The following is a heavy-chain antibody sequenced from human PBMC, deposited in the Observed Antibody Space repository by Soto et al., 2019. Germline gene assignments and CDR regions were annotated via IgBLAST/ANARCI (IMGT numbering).Heavy chain of an antibody. CDR3: ARSGGSLDY. CDR2: IYYSGST. V-gene: IGHV4-59*01. D-gene: IGHD2-15*01. J-gene: IGHJ4*02. Sequence: SWIRQPPGKGLEWIGYIYYSGSTNYNPSLKSRVTISVDTSKNQFSLKLNSVTAADTAVYYCARSGGSLDYWGKGTLVTVSS.